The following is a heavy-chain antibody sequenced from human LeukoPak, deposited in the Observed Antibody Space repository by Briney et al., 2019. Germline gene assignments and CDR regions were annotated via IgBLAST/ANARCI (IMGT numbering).Heavy chain of an antibody. D-gene: IGHD3-22*01. CDR3: ARERYYYDSSGYYSAFDI. CDR2: IKQDGSEK. J-gene: IGHJ3*02. Sequence: PGGSLRLSCAASGFTFSSYWMSWVRQAPGKGLEWVANIKQDGSEKYYVDSVKGRFTISRDNAKNSLYLQMNSLRAEDTAVYYCARERYYYDSSGYYSAFDIWGQGTMVTVSS. CDR1: GFTFSSYW. V-gene: IGHV3-7*01.